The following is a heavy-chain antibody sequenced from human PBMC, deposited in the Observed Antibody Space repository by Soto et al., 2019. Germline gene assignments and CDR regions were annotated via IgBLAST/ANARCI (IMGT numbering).Heavy chain of an antibody. V-gene: IGHV3-30*18. J-gene: IGHJ4*02. CDR3: AKDLGGSVWFGELSFDY. CDR2: ISYDGSNK. D-gene: IGHD3-10*01. Sequence: PGGSLRLSCAASGFTFSSYGRHWVRQAPGKRLEWVAVISYDGSNKYYADSVKGRFTISRDNSKNTLYLQMNSLRAEDTAVYYCAKDLGGSVWFGELSFDYWGQGTLVTVSS. CDR1: GFTFSSYG.